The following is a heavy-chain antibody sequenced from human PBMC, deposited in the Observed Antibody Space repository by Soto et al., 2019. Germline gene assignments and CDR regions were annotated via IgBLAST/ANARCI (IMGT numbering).Heavy chain of an antibody. D-gene: IGHD5-18*01. CDR2: IIPIFGTA. J-gene: IGHJ6*02. CDR1: GGTFSSYA. Sequence: SVKVSCKASGGTFSSYAISWVRQAPGQGLEWMGGIIPIFGTANYAQKFQGRVTITADESTSTAYMELSSLRSEDTAVYYCARWVQGRDYYYYYGMDVWGQGTTVTVSS. CDR3: ARWVQGRDYYYYYGMDV. V-gene: IGHV1-69*13.